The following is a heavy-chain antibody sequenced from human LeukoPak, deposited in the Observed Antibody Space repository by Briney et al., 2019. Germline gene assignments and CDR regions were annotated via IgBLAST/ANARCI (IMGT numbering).Heavy chain of an antibody. D-gene: IGHD4-17*01. Sequence: GGSLRLSCAASGLTVSTFAVTWVRQAPGKRLEWVSTIRGSGSITHYAASVKSRFTISSDNSKNTVYLQMNSLRVEDTATYYCAKDPNGDYIGAFDSWGRGTMVTVSS. CDR2: IRGSGSIT. V-gene: IGHV3-23*01. CDR1: GLTVSTFA. CDR3: AKDPNGDYIGAFDS. J-gene: IGHJ3*01.